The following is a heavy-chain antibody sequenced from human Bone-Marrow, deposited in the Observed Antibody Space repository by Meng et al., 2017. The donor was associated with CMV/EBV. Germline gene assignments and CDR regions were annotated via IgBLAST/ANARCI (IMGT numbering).Heavy chain of an antibody. D-gene: IGHD3-16*02. J-gene: IGHJ4*02. CDR1: GFTFSSYW. CDR2: ISYDGSNK. CDR3: ASDQHPNMITFGGVIVNTGYFDY. Sequence: GESLKISCAASGFTFSSYWMSWVRQAPGKGLEWVAVISYDGSNKYYADSVKGRFTISRDNSKNTLYLQMNSLRAEDTAVYYCASDQHPNMITFGGVIVNTGYFDYWGQGTRVTVSS. V-gene: IGHV3-30-3*01.